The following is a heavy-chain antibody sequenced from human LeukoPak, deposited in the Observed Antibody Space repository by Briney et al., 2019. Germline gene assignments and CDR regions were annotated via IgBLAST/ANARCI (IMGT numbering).Heavy chain of an antibody. CDR2: INPNSGGT. CDR3: ARSKEEWPHDAAFDP. J-gene: IGHJ5*02. Sequence: GASVKVSCKASGYTFTGYYMHWVRQAPGQGLEWMGWINPNSGGTNYAQKFQGRVTMTRDTSISTAYMELSRLRSDDTAVYYCARSKEEWPHDAAFDPWGQGTLVTVSS. V-gene: IGHV1-2*02. CDR1: GYTFTGYY. D-gene: IGHD3-3*01.